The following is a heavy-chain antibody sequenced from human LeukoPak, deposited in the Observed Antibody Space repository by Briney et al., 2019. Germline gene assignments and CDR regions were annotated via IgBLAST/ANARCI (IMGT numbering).Heavy chain of an antibody. J-gene: IGHJ4*02. Sequence: PGGSLRLSCAASGFTFSSYGMNWVRQAPGKGLEWVSSISSSSSSYMYYADSVKGRFTISRDNAKNSLFLQMNSLRAEDTAVYYCARVVWGWDTAMPTPFDYWGQGTLVTVSS. CDR3: ARVVWGWDTAMPTPFDY. CDR1: GFTFSSYG. CDR2: ISSSSSSYM. V-gene: IGHV3-21*06. D-gene: IGHD5-18*01.